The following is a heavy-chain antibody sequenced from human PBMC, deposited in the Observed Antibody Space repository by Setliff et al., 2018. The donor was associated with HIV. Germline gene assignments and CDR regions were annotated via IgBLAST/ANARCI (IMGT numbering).Heavy chain of an antibody. CDR2: IKSKTDGGTT. CDR1: GFTFSNAW. Sequence: GGSLRLSCAASGFTFSNAWMSWVRQAPGKGLEWVGRIKSKTDGGTTDYAAPVKGRFTISRDDSKDTLYLQMNSLKTEGTAVYYCTRLPHIVVVTAIPYFDYWGQGTLVTVS. D-gene: IGHD2-21*02. CDR3: TRLPHIVVVTAIPYFDY. J-gene: IGHJ4*02. V-gene: IGHV3-15*01.